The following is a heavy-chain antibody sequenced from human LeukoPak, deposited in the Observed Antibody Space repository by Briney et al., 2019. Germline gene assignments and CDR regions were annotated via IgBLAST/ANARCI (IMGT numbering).Heavy chain of an antibody. Sequence: GGSLRLSCAASGFTFSSYAMSWVRQAPGKGLEWVSAISGSGGSTYYPDSVKGRFTISRDNAKNTLYLQMNSLRAEDTAVYYCAKDLGSSGWNGDYWGQGTLVTVSS. CDR2: ISGSGGST. CDR1: GFTFSSYA. D-gene: IGHD6-19*01. J-gene: IGHJ4*02. V-gene: IGHV3-23*01. CDR3: AKDLGSSGWNGDY.